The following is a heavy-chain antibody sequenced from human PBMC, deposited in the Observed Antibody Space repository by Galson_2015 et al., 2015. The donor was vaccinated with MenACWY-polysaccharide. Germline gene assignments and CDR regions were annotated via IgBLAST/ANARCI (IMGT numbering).Heavy chain of an antibody. Sequence: SLRLSCAASGFTFSSHWMQWVRQVPGKGLVWVSHVNSDGSVTNYADSVKGRFTTSRDNAKNTLYLQMKSLRAEDTAVYYCVRDNGGIDYWGQGTLVTVSS. CDR2: VNSDGSVT. CDR3: VRDNGGIDY. J-gene: IGHJ4*02. D-gene: IGHD3-16*01. CDR1: GFTFSSHW. V-gene: IGHV3-74*01.